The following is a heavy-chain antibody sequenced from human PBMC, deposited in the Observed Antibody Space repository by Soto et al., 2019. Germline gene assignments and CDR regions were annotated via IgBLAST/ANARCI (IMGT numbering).Heavy chain of an antibody. Sequence: SETLSLTCTVSGGSISSYYWSWIRQPPGKGLEWIGYIYYSGSTNYNPSLKSRVTISVDTSKNQFSLKLSSVTAADTAVYYCARYSSSWYYWFDPWGQGTLVTVS. CDR3: ARYSSSWYYWFDP. V-gene: IGHV4-59*01. J-gene: IGHJ5*02. CDR1: GGSISSYY. CDR2: IYYSGST. D-gene: IGHD6-13*01.